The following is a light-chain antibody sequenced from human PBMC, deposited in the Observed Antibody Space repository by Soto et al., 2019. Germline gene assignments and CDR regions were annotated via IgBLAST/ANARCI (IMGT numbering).Light chain of an antibody. CDR2: TAS. CDR3: QQYNSWPWT. CDR1: ESVSTN. V-gene: IGKV3D-15*01. Sequence: EIVMTQSPAILSVSPGERATLSCRASESVSTNLAWYQQKPGQPPRLLIYTASSRATAIPARFSGSGSGTEFTLTISSLESEAFAVYHCQQYNSWPWTFGQGTQVEIK. J-gene: IGKJ1*01.